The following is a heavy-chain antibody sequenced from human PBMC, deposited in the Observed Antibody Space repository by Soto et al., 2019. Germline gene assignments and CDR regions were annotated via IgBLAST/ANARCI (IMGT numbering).Heavy chain of an antibody. D-gene: IGHD3-10*01. V-gene: IGHV1-8*01. J-gene: IGHJ4*02. CDR2: MNPNCGNT. CDR3: ATDDGRTMSEIWFGEFYY. Sequence: ASVKVSCKASGYTFTSYDINWVRQATGQGLEWMGWMNPNCGNTCYAQKFQGRVTMTKNTLYLQMNSLRAEDTAVYYCATDDGRTMSEIWFGEFYYWGQGTLVTVSS. CDR1: GYTFTSYD.